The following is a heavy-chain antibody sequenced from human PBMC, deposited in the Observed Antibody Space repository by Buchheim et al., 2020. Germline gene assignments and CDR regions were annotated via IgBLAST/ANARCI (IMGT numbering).Heavy chain of an antibody. V-gene: IGHV3-30*18. CDR3: AKVLYGSGSYLFDY. Sequence: QVQLVESGGGVVQPGRSLRLSCAASGFTFSSYGMHWFRQAPGKGLELVAVISYDGSNKYYADSVKGRFTISRDNSKNTLYLQMNSLRAEDTAVYYCAKVLYGSGSYLFDYWGQGTL. CDR1: GFTFSSYG. J-gene: IGHJ4*02. D-gene: IGHD3-10*01. CDR2: ISYDGSNK.